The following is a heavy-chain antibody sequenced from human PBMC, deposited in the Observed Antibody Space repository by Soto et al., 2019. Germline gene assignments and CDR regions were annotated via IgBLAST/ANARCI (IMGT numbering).Heavy chain of an antibody. J-gene: IGHJ5*02. D-gene: IGHD2-8*01. Sequence: GGSLRLSCGASGFTFISYSMNWARQAPGKGLEWIAYIISSSTTIFYADSVKGRFTISRDNAKSSLYLQMNSLRDEDTAVYYCARDNGMAGSFDPWGQGTLVTVSS. V-gene: IGHV3-48*02. CDR3: ARDNGMAGSFDP. CDR2: IISSSTTI. CDR1: GFTFISYS.